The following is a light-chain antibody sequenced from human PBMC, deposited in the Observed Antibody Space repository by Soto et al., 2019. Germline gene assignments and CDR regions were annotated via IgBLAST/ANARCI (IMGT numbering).Light chain of an antibody. CDR1: SGHSSYI. Sequence: QPVLTQSSSASASLGSSVKLTCTLSSGHSSYIIAWHQQQPGKAPRYLMKLEGSGSYNKGSGVPDRFSGSSSGADRYLTISNLQFEDEADYYCETWDSNTRVCGVGTQLTVL. J-gene: IGLJ3*02. CDR2: LEGSGSY. V-gene: IGLV4-60*02. CDR3: ETWDSNTRV.